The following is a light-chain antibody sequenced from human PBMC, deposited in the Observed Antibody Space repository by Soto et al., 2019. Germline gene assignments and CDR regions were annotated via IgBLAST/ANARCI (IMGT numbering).Light chain of an antibody. Sequence: DVQMTQSPSSLSASVGDRVTITCQASQDISNSLNWYQQKPGKAPKLLIYDASNLETGVPSRFSGSGSGTDFTFTISSLQPEDIAIYYCQQYDNLPLFTFGPGTKVDIK. CDR1: QDISNS. CDR2: DAS. CDR3: QQYDNLPLFT. J-gene: IGKJ3*01. V-gene: IGKV1-33*01.